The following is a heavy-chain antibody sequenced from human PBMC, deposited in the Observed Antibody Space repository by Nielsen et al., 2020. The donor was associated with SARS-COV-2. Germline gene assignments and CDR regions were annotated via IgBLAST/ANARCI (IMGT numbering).Heavy chain of an antibody. CDR3: AREALFNWFDS. CDR2: IYYRGST. Sequence: SETLSLTCTVSGGSINNYYWSWVRQPPGKGLEWIGYIYYRGSTNYNPSLKSRVTLSVDTSKNQFSLNLTSVTAADTAVYYCAREALFNWFDSWGQVTLVTVSS. V-gene: IGHV4-59*01. J-gene: IGHJ5*01. CDR1: GGSINNYY.